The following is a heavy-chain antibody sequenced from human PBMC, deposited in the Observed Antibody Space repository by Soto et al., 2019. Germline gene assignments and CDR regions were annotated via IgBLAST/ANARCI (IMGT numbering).Heavy chain of an antibody. Sequence: QVQLQQWGAGLLKPSETLSLTCAVYGGSFSDFHWSWIRQPPGKGLEWIGEIHHRGNTNYNPSLRSRVTMSVDTSQNQFSLKVTSVTAADTAVYYCARTHYSMDVWDKGTTVTVSS. V-gene: IGHV4-34*01. CDR2: IHHRGNT. CDR3: ARTHYSMDV. CDR1: GGSFSDFH. J-gene: IGHJ6*03.